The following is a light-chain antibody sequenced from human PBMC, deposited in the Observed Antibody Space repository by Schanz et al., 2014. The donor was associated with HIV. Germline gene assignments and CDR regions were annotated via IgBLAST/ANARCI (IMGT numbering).Light chain of an antibody. J-gene: IGLJ3*02. CDR3: GTWDDSLNGWV. Sequence: QSVLTQAPSASGTPGQRVTISCSGSSSDFKTNAVLWYQQLPGAAPKLLIYNTYHRPSGVPDRFSGSGSGTSASLAISGLQSEDEADYYCGTWDDSLNGWVFGGGTKLTVL. V-gene: IGLV1-44*01. CDR1: SSDFKTNA. CDR2: NTY.